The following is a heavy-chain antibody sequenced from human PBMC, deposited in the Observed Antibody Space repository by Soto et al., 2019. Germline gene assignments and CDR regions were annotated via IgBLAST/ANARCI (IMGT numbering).Heavy chain of an antibody. J-gene: IGHJ4*02. CDR3: TRAWGPTRLATANFDY. V-gene: IGHV3-49*03. CDR2: IRSKAYGGTT. Sequence: GGSLRLSCTASGFTFGDYAMSWFRQAPGKGLEWVGFIRSKAYGGTTEYAASVKGRFTISRDDSKSIAYLQMNSLKTEDTAVYYCTRAWGPTRLATANFDYWGQGTLVTVSS. CDR1: GFTFGDYA. D-gene: IGHD5-12*01.